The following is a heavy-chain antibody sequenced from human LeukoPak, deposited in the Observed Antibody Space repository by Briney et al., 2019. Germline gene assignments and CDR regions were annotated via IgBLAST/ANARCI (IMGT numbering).Heavy chain of an antibody. D-gene: IGHD3-16*01. Sequence: ETLSLTCVVYGESFSGYYWSWIRQPPGKGLEWIGEINHSGSTNYNPSLKSRVTISVDTPKNQFSLKLSSVTAADTAVYYCARGGLTFDYWGQGTLVTVSS. CDR1: GESFSGYY. J-gene: IGHJ4*02. V-gene: IGHV4-34*01. CDR3: ARGGLTFDY. CDR2: INHSGST.